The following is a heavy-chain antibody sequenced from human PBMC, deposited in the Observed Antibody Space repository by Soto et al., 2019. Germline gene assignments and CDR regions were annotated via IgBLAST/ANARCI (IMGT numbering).Heavy chain of an antibody. Sequence: QVQLVESGGGVVQPGRSLRLSCAAPGFTFSSYAMHWVRQAPGKGLEWVAVISYDGSNKYYADSVKGRFTISRDNSKNTLYLQMNSLRAEDTAVYYCARDHKLGGMDVWGQGTTVTVSS. CDR2: ISYDGSNK. CDR1: GFTFSSYA. CDR3: ARDHKLGGMDV. V-gene: IGHV3-30-3*01. D-gene: IGHD7-27*01. J-gene: IGHJ6*02.